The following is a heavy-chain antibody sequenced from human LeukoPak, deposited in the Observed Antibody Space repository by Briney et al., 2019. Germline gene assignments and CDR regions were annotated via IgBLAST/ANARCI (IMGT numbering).Heavy chain of an antibody. CDR2: ISSSGSII. CDR3: ASGFAVSRLFDY. J-gene: IGHJ4*02. V-gene: IGHV3-48*02. D-gene: IGHD5/OR15-5a*01. Sequence: LPGGSLRPSCAASGFTSSSYNMNWVRQAPGKGLEWVSYISSSGSIIYYADSVKGRFTISRDNAKNSLHLQMNSLRDEDTAVYYCASGFAVSRLFDYRVQGTLVTVSS. CDR1: GFTSSSYN.